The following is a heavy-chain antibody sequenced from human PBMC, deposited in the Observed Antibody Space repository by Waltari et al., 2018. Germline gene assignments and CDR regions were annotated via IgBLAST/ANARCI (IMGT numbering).Heavy chain of an antibody. CDR2: IYYTWST. J-gene: IGHJ4*02. CDR3: ARVWADGYAFDY. CDR1: GGSISSYY. D-gene: IGHD5-12*01. Sequence: QVQLQESGPGLVKPSETLSLTCTVSGGSISSYYWSWIRQPPGRGLEWIGSIYYTWSTHYNPSLKSRVTISVDTSKNQFSLKLSSVTAADTAVYYCARVWADGYAFDYWGQGTLVTVSS. V-gene: IGHV4-59*01.